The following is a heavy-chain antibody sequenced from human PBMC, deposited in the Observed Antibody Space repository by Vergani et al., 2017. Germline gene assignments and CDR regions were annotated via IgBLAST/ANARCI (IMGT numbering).Heavy chain of an antibody. CDR2: IIPIFGTA. Sequence: QVQLVQSGAEVKKPGSSVKVSCKASGGTFSSYAISWVRQAPGQGLEWMGGIIPIFGTANYAQKFQGRVTITADESTSTAYMELSSLISEDTAVYYCARYRSGGWGRGYYYYYMDVWGKGTTVTVSS. CDR1: GGTFSSYA. D-gene: IGHD2-21*02. J-gene: IGHJ6*03. V-gene: IGHV1-69*01. CDR3: ARYRSGGWGRGYYYYYMDV.